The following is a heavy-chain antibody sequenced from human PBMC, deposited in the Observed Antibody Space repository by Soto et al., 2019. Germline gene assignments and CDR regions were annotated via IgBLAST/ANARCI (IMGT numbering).Heavy chain of an antibody. D-gene: IGHD3-3*01. J-gene: IGHJ6*02. CDR1: GLTFSSSG. Sequence: GGYLRLSCAASGLTFSSSGMHWVRQAPGKGLEWVAVISYDGSNKYYADSVKGRFTISRDNSKNTLYLQMNSLRAEDTPVYYCAKDLLFLEGAYYYDIDVWGQGTTVTVPS. CDR3: AKDLLFLEGAYYYDIDV. V-gene: IGHV3-30*18. CDR2: ISYDGSNK.